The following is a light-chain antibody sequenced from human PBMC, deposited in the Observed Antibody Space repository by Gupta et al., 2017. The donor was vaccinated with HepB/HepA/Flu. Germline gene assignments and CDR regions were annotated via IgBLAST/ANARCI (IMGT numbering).Light chain of an antibody. CDR1: SSDVGGYNY. CDR2: DVS. V-gene: IGLV2-11*01. J-gene: IGLJ2*01. Sequence: QSALTQPRSVSGSPGQSVTISCTGTSSDVGGYNYVSWYQQHPGKAPKLMIYDVSKRPSGVPDRFSGSKSGNTASLTISGLQAEDEADYCCCSYAGSYTLVVFGGGTKLTVL. CDR3: CSYAGSYTLVV.